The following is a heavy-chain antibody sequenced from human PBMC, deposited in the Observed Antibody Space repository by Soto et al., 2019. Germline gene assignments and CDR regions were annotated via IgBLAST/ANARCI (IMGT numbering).Heavy chain of an antibody. J-gene: IGHJ4*02. CDR1: GFTFSSYA. CDR3: AKSVDDYSNELSPFDY. Sequence: PGGSLRLSCAASGFTFSSYAMSWVRQAPGKGLEWVSAISGSGGSTYYADSVKGRFTISRDNSKNTLYLQMNSLRAEDTAVYYCAKSVDDYSNELSPFDYWGQGTLVTVSS. CDR2: ISGSGGST. V-gene: IGHV3-23*01. D-gene: IGHD4-4*01.